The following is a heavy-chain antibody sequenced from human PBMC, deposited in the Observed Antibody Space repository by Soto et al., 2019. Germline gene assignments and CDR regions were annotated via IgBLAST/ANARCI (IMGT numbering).Heavy chain of an antibody. J-gene: IGHJ1*01. V-gene: IGHV4-59*01. CDR2: VFDSGST. D-gene: IGHD2-15*01. CDR3: ASCLNSAGSCLRFLR. Sequence: PSETLSLTCTVSGGSMSGYHWTWIRQSPGKELEFIGPVFDSGSTKSNPSLRSRVAVSMDASKNQFSLTLSSVTATDTAVYYCASCLNSAGSCLRFLRWGQGTLVTVSS. CDR1: GGSMSGYH.